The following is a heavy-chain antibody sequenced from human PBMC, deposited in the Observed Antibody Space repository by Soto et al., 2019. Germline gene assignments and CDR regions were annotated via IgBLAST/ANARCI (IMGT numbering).Heavy chain of an antibody. CDR1: GFTFSDYY. D-gene: IGHD6-13*01. Sequence: QVPLVESGGGLVKPGGSLRLSCAVSGFTFSDYYMTLIRQAPGKGLEWVSYISSSTSHTNYADSVKGRFTISRDNAKNSLFLQMNSLRAEDTAVYYCARGRGAAADYFDFWGQGTLVTVSS. CDR2: ISSSTSHT. CDR3: ARGRGAAADYFDF. V-gene: IGHV3-11*05. J-gene: IGHJ4*02.